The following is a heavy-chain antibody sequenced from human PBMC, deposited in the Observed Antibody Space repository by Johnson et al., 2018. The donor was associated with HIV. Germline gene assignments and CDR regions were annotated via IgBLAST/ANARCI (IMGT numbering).Heavy chain of an antibody. CDR2: IDTTCDT. D-gene: IGHD3-10*01. Sequence: VQLVESGGGLVQPGGSLRLSCAASGFTFSSYDMHWVRQPTGKGLEWVSSIDTTCDTYYPGSVRGRFTISRENAKNSLYLQMNNLRAGDSAVYYCVRASWFGAFDIWGQGTMVTVSS. V-gene: IGHV3-13*01. CDR3: VRASWFGAFDI. J-gene: IGHJ3*02. CDR1: GFTFSSYD.